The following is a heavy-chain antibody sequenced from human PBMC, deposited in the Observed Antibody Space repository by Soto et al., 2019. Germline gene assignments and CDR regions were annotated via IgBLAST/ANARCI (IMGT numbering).Heavy chain of an antibody. CDR2: IIPIFGTA. CDR3: ARDGRGGHLYTCFDP. J-gene: IGHJ5*02. D-gene: IGHD1-26*01. Sequence: ASVKVSCKASGGTFSSYAISWVRQAPGQGLEWMGGIIPIFGTANYAQKFQGRVTITADESTSTAYMELSSLRSEDTAVYYCARDGRGGHLYTCFDPWGQGTLVPVSS. CDR1: GGTFSSYA. V-gene: IGHV1-69*13.